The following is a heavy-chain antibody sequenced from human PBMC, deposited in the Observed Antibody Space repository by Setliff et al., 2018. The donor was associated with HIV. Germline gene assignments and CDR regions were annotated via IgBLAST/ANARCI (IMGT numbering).Heavy chain of an antibody. J-gene: IGHJ4*02. Sequence: SETLSLTCTVSGGSISSSSYYWGWIRQPPGKGLEWIGIINQSANTYNNPSLKSRVTISVDTSKNQFSLKLTSVTASDTAVYYCARAAAGNTGPFDLWGQGSPVTVSS. D-gene: IGHD4-17*01. V-gene: IGHV4-39*07. CDR2: INQSANT. CDR1: GGSISSSSYY. CDR3: ARAAAGNTGPFDL.